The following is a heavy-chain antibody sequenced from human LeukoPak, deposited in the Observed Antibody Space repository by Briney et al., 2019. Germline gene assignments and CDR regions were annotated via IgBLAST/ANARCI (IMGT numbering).Heavy chain of an antibody. CDR1: GGSVSRSPYY. Sequence: PSETLSLTCTVSGGSVSRSPYYWGWIRQPAGKGLEWIGRIYTTGSTNYNPSLKSRVTISVDTSKNQFSLKLSSVTAADTAVYYCARGDYYYDSSGYKPYNWFDPWGQGTLVTVSS. V-gene: IGHV4-61*02. CDR3: ARGDYYYDSSGYKPYNWFDP. J-gene: IGHJ5*02. CDR2: IYTTGST. D-gene: IGHD3-22*01.